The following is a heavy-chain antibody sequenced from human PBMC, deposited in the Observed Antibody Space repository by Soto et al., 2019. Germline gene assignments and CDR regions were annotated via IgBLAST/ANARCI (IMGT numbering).Heavy chain of an antibody. V-gene: IGHV3-7*03. J-gene: IGHJ4*01. CDR2: IKRDGRAK. CDR3: ARDRQVHILPDYFDC. CDR1: GFTFSNFW. Sequence: DVQLVQSGGGLVQPGGSLTLAWGVSGFTFSNFWMSWVRQTPGKGLECVANIKRDGRAKYYVDSVKGRFTISRDNAKNSLFLQMNTLTVEDSAVYYCARDRQVHILPDYFDCWGHGSLVTVSS. D-gene: IGHD3-9*01.